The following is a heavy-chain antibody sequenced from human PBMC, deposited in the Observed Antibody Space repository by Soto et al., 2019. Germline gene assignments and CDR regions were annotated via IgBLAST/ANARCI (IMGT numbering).Heavy chain of an antibody. D-gene: IGHD3-10*01. CDR1: GYTLTELP. CDR3: ATGIYYYGSGSYSFDY. V-gene: IGHV1-24*01. J-gene: IGHJ4*02. CDR2: FDPEDGET. Sequence: ASVKVSCKVSGYTLTELPMHWVRQAPGKGLEWMGGFDPEDGETIYAQKFQGRVTMTEDTSTDTAYMELSSLRSEDTAVYYCATGIYYYGSGSYSFDYWGQGTLVTVSS.